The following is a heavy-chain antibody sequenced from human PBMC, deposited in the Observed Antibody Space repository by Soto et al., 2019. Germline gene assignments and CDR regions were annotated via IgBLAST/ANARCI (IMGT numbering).Heavy chain of an antibody. Sequence: SETLSLTCTVSGGSISSYYWSWIRQPAGKGLEWIGRIYTSGSTNYNPPLKSRVTMSVHTSKNQFSLKLSSVTAADTAVYYCARSFPQYGDYGLDYWGQGTLVTV. J-gene: IGHJ4*02. D-gene: IGHD4-17*01. CDR2: IYTSGST. CDR3: ARSFPQYGDYGLDY. V-gene: IGHV4-4*07. CDR1: GGSISSYY.